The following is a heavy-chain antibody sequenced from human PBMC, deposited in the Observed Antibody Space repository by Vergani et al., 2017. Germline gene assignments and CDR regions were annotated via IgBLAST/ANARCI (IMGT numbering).Heavy chain of an antibody. V-gene: IGHV4-38-2*01. Sequence: QVQLQESGPGLVKPSETLSLTCAVSGYSISSTYYWGWIRQPPGKGLEWIGSNYHSGSTYNNPSLKSRVTISVDTSKNQFSLKLSSVTAADTAVYYCARHRGDNDRGGMDVWGQGTTVTVSS. CDR2: NYHSGST. J-gene: IGHJ6*02. CDR1: GYSISSTYY. CDR3: ARHRGDNDRGGMDV. D-gene: IGHD2-21*02.